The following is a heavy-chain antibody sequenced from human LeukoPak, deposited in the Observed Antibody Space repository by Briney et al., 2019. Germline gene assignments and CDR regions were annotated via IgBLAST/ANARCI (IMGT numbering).Heavy chain of an antibody. CDR3: ARASSRLDFDY. D-gene: IGHD6-13*01. CDR2: ISSSSSYI. J-gene: IGHJ4*02. Sequence: GGSLRLSCAASGFTFSSYSMNWVRQAPGKGLEWGSSISSSSSYIYYADSVKGRFTISRDNAKNSLYLQMNSLRAEDTAVYYCARASSRLDFDYWGQGTLVTVSS. V-gene: IGHV3-21*01. CDR1: GFTFSSYS.